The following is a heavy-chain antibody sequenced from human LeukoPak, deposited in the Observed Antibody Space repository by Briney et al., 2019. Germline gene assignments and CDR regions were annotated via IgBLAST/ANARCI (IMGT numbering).Heavy chain of an antibody. CDR2: IDPSDSYT. CDR1: GYNFTSYW. CDR3: ARARGDHYSFDY. Sequence: GASLEISCKGYGYNFTSYWIIWGRQMPGKGLEWMGRIDPSDSYTNYSPSLQGHVAVSADKSISAAYLQWSNLKASDTAMYYCARARGDHYSFDYWGQGTLVTVSS. V-gene: IGHV5-10-1*01. J-gene: IGHJ4*02. D-gene: IGHD3-10*01.